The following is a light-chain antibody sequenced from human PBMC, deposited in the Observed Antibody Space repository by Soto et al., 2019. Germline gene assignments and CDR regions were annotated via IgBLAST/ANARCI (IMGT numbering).Light chain of an antibody. CDR3: QQYNPYSPWT. Sequence: DIQLPQSPSALSASVGRRVTTTGRARQSVSRSLNWYQQKPGKAPKLLXYAASTLQSGVPSRFRGSGSGTDFTLTISCLQSEDFATYYCQQYNPYSPWTCGQGTKVDIK. CDR2: AAS. V-gene: IGKV1-39*01. CDR1: QSVSRS. J-gene: IGKJ1*01.